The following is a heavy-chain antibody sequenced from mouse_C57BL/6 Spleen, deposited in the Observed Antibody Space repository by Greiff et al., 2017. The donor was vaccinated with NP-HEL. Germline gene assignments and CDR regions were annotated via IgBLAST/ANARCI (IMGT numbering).Heavy chain of an antibody. D-gene: IGHD3-2*02. CDR2: IYPGDGDT. J-gene: IGHJ3*01. CDR1: GYAFSSYW. V-gene: IGHV1-80*01. Sequence: QVQLQQSGAELVKPGASVKISCKASGYAFSSYWMNWVKQRPGKGLEWIGQIYPGDGDTNYNGKFKGKATLTADKSSSTAYMQLSSLTSEDSAVYFCARRTAQATAWFAYWGQGTLVTVSA. CDR3: ARRTAQATAWFAY.